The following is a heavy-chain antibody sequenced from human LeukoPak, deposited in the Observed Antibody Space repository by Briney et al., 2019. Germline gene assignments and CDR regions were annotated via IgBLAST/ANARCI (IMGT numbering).Heavy chain of an antibody. J-gene: IGHJ3*02. Sequence: GGSLRLSCAASGFTFSNYAMSWVRQAPGKGLEGVSAINGKGGSTYYADSVKGRFTISRDNSKNTLYLQMNRLRAEDTAVYYCAKGGVVHAFDMWGQGTMVTVSS. CDR1: GFTFSNYA. D-gene: IGHD2-15*01. CDR2: INGKGGST. CDR3: AKGGVVHAFDM. V-gene: IGHV3-23*01.